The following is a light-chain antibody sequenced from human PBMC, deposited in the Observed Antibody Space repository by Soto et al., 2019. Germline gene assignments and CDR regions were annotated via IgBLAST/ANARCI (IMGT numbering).Light chain of an antibody. Sequence: QSVLTQPPSVSGAPGQRVTISCAGSSSNIGAGHDVHWYQQLPGTAPKLLIYGNSNRPSGVPDRFSGSKSGTSGSLAITGLQAEDDADYYCQSYDSSLSAVVFGGGTKLTVL. CDR2: GNS. CDR3: QSYDSSLSAVV. V-gene: IGLV1-40*01. J-gene: IGLJ2*01. CDR1: SSNIGAGHD.